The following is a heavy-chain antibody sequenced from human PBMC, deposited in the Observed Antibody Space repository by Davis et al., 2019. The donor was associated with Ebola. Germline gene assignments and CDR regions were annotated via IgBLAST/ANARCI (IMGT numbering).Heavy chain of an antibody. J-gene: IGHJ6*02. CDR1: GFTFSTYS. D-gene: IGHD6-19*01. Sequence: GESLKISCAASGFTFSTYSMSWVRQAPGKGLEWVSSISSDSDYIYYADSAKGRFTISRDNAKNSLYLQMNSLRAEDTAVYYCEGWSPYYYYYGMDVWGQGTTVTVSS. CDR3: EGWSPYYYYYGMDV. V-gene: IGHV3-21*01. CDR2: ISSDSDYI.